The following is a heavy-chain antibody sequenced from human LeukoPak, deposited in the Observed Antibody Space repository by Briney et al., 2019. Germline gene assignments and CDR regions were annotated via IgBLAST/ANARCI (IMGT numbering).Heavy chain of an antibody. V-gene: IGHV1-46*01. D-gene: IGHD3-22*01. Sequence: ASVKVSCKASGYTFTSYYMHWVRQAPGQGLEWMGIINPSGGSTSYAQKFQGRVTMTRDTSTSTVYMELSSLRSEDTAVYYCARRDYYDSSGYNWFDPWGQGTLVTVSS. CDR3: ARRDYYDSSGYNWFDP. J-gene: IGHJ5*02. CDR2: INPSGGST. CDR1: GYTFTSYY.